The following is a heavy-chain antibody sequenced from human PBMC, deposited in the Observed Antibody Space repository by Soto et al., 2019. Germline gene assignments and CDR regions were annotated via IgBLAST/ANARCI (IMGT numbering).Heavy chain of an antibody. CDR2: ISYDGSNK. V-gene: IGHV3-30*18. D-gene: IGHD5-18*01. Sequence: QVQLVESGGGVVQPGRSLRLSCAASGFTFSSYGMHWVRQAPGKGLEWVAVISYDGSNKYYADSVKGRFTISRDNSKKPLYLQMNSLRAEDTAVYYCAKDLFWGDTAMVTSYFDYWGQGTLVTVSS. J-gene: IGHJ4*02. CDR3: AKDLFWGDTAMVTSYFDY. CDR1: GFTFSSYG.